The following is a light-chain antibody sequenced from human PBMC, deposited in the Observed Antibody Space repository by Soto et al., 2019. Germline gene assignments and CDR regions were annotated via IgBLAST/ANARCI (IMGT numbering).Light chain of an antibody. CDR1: EDIDTS. Sequence: DIQMTQSPSTLSVSLGDRITITCRPSEDIDTSLARFQQRPGKAPKVLIAGASGLMNGVPSTFSGSGSGTEFALTISSVQPDDFATYFCQHYDTFSWTFGQGTKVDIK. J-gene: IGKJ1*01. V-gene: IGKV1-5*01. CDR3: QHYDTFSWT. CDR2: GAS.